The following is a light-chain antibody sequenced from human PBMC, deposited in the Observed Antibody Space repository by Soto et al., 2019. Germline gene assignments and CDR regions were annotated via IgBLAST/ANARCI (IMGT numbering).Light chain of an antibody. J-gene: IGLJ1*01. CDR1: SSNIGADYD. CDR3: AAWDDSLNAYYV. Sequence: QSVLTQPPSVSGAPGQRVTISCTGSSSNIGADYDVHWYQQIPGKAPKLLIYSNNQRPSGVPDRFSGSKSGTSASLAISGLQSEDEADYYCAAWDDSLNAYYVFGTGTKLTVL. V-gene: IGLV1-40*01. CDR2: SNN.